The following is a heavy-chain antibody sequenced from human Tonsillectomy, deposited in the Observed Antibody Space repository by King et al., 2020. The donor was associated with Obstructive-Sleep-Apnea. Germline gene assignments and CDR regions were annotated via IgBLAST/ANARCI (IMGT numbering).Heavy chain of an antibody. Sequence: VQLVESGGGLVQPGGSLRLSCEASEFTFASYGMSWVRQAPGKGLEWLSTISGSGDTTYYDDSVKGRFIISRDNSKDILYLQMNSLRDDDTAEYYCVAGSGYHYEGSFDYWGQGTLVSVSS. CDR1: EFTFASYG. J-gene: IGHJ4*02. D-gene: IGHD5-12*01. CDR3: VAGSGYHYEGSFDY. CDR2: ISGSGDTT. V-gene: IGHV3-23*04.